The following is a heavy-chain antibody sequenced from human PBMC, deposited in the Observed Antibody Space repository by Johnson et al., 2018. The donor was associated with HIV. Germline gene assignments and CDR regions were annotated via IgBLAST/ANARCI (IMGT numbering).Heavy chain of an antibody. CDR1: GFTFDDYA. CDR2: ISWNSGSI. D-gene: IGHD6-13*01. J-gene: IGHJ3*02. CDR3: ARYSSSSRDTFDI. V-gene: IGHV3-9*01. Sequence: VQLVESGGGLVQPGRSLRLSCAASGFTFDDYAMHWVRQAPGKGLEWVSGISWNSGSIGYADSVKGRFTISRDNAKNSLYLQMNSLRAEDTAVYYCARYSSSSRDTFDIWGQGTMVTVSS.